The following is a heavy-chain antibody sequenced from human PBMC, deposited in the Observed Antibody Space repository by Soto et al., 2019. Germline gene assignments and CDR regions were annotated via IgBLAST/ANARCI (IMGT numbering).Heavy chain of an antibody. CDR2: ISGSGTTI. CDR1: GFTFSDYY. Sequence: QVQLVESGGGLVKPGGSLRLSCATSGFTFSDYYMSWIRQAPGKGLEWVSYISGSGTTIYYADSVKGRFTISRDNVKNSLYLQMNSLRAEDTAVYYCANNYDFWSGHHGDYWGQGTLVTVSS. J-gene: IGHJ4*02. CDR3: ANNYDFWSGHHGDY. V-gene: IGHV3-11*01. D-gene: IGHD3-3*01.